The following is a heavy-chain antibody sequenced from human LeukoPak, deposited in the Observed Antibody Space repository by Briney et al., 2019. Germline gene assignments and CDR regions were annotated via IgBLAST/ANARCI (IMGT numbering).Heavy chain of an antibody. CDR1: GFTFSSYA. Sequence: GGSLRLSCAASGFTFSSYAMSWVRQAPGKGLEWVSAISGSGGSTYYADSVKGRFTIYRDNSKNTLYLQMNSLRAEDTAVYYCAKETRVVVTAIYYFDYWGQGTLVTVSS. V-gene: IGHV3-23*01. CDR3: AKETRVVVTAIYYFDY. CDR2: ISGSGGST. J-gene: IGHJ4*02. D-gene: IGHD2-21*02.